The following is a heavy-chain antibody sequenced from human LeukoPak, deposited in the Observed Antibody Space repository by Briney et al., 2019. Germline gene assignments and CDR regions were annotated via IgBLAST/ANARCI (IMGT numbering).Heavy chain of an antibody. V-gene: IGHV3-9*01. CDR2: FSLDSDNV. D-gene: IGHD2-2*03. CDR1: GFTFHEKYA. Sequence: PGGSLRLSCGASGFTFHEKYAMHWVRQAPGKGQEWVSGFSLDSDNVGYADSVRGRFTVSRDRAKNSLYLQMNYLRPEDTALYFCTKDMDPGGINVWGQGTTVIVSS. CDR3: TKDMDPGGINV. J-gene: IGHJ6*02.